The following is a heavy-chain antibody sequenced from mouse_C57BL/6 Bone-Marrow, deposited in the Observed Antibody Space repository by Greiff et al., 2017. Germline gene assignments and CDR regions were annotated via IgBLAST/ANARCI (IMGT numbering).Heavy chain of an antibody. Sequence: EVMLVESGGDLVKPGGSLKLSCAASGFTFSSYGMSWVRQTPDKRLEWVATISSGGSYTYYPDSVKGRFTISRDNAKNTLYMQMSSLKSEDTAMYYCAREDYSDYASVLDYWGQGTSVTASS. CDR1: GFTFSSYG. D-gene: IGHD2-13*01. J-gene: IGHJ4*01. CDR2: ISSGGSYT. CDR3: AREDYSDYASVLDY. V-gene: IGHV5-6*02.